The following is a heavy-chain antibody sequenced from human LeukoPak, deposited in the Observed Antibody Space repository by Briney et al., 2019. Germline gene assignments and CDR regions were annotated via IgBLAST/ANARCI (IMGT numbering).Heavy chain of an antibody. Sequence: PGGSLRLSCAASGFTFSSYAMSWVRQAPGKGLEWVSSISSSSSYIYYADSVKGRFTISRDNAKNSLYLQMNSLRAEDTAVYYCARDSPLLYSSSSCFDYWGQGTLVTVSS. V-gene: IGHV3-21*01. CDR3: ARDSPLLYSSSSCFDY. CDR1: GFTFSSYA. CDR2: ISSSSSYI. D-gene: IGHD6-6*01. J-gene: IGHJ4*02.